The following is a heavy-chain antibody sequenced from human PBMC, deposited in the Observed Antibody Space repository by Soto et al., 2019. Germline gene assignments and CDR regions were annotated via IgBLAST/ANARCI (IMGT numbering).Heavy chain of an antibody. Sequence: PSETLSLTCAVSGGSISSSNWWSWVRQPPGKGLEWIGEIYHSGSTNYNPSLKSRVTISVDKSKNQFSLKLSSVTAADTAVYYCARVHYYDSSGTPTLRYWGQGTLVTVSS. J-gene: IGHJ4*02. CDR1: GGSISSSNW. CDR3: ARVHYYDSSGTPTLRY. D-gene: IGHD3-22*01. V-gene: IGHV4-4*02. CDR2: IYHSGST.